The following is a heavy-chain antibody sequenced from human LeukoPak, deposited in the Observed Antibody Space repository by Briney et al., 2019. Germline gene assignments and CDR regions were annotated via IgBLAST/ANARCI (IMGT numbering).Heavy chain of an antibody. V-gene: IGHV4-59*01. Sequence: KTSETLSLTCTVPGGSISSYYWSWIRQPPGKGLEWIGYIYYSGSTNYNPSLKSRVTISVDTSKNQFSLKLSSVTAADTAVYYCAREHNLWRAFDIWGQGTMVTVSS. CDR1: GGSISSYY. CDR3: AREHNLWRAFDI. CDR2: IYYSGST. D-gene: IGHD1-14*01. J-gene: IGHJ3*02.